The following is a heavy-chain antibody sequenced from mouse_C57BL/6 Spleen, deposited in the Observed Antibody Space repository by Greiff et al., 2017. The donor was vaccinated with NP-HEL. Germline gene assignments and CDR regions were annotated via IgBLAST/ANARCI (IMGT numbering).Heavy chain of an antibody. J-gene: IGHJ4*01. CDR1: GYTFTSYW. V-gene: IGHV1-52*01. CDR3: ARVDYGGDYYAMDY. Sequence: QVQLQQPGAELVRPGSSVKLSCKASGYTFTSYWMHWVKQRPIQGLEWIGNIDPSDSETHYNQKFKDKATLTVDKSSSTAYMQLSSLTSEDSAVYYCARVDYGGDYYAMDYWGQGTSVTVSS. CDR2: IDPSDSET. D-gene: IGHD2-4*01.